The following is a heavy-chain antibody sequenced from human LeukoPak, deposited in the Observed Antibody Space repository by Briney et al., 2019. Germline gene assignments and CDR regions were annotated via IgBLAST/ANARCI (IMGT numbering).Heavy chain of an antibody. Sequence: PSETLSLTCTVSGGSISSSSYYWGWIRQPPGKGLEWIGSIYYSGSTYYNPSLKSRVTISVDTSKNQFSLKLSSVSAADTAVYYCARDHADLHGYYYYYYMDVWGKGTTVTVSS. CDR3: ARDHADLHGYYYYYYMDV. J-gene: IGHJ6*03. V-gene: IGHV4-39*07. CDR1: GGSISSSSYY. D-gene: IGHD4-11*01. CDR2: IYYSGST.